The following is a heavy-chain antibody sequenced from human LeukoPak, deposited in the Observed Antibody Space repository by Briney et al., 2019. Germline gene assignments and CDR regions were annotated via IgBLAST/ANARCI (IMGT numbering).Heavy chain of an antibody. CDR3: ARVAILYYMDV. CDR1: GGSISSSSYY. J-gene: IGHJ6*03. Sequence: PSETLSLTCTVSGGSISSSSYYWGWIRQPAGKGLEWIGRIYTSGSTNYNPSLKSRVTMSVDTSKNQFSLKLSSVTAADTAVYYCARVAILYYMDVWGKGTTVTVSS. V-gene: IGHV4-61*02. CDR2: IYTSGST.